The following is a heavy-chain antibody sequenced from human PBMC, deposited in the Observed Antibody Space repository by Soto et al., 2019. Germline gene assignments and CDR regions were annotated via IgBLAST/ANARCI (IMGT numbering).Heavy chain of an antibody. CDR3: AREDLISMRDYYFTY. D-gene: IGHD3-22*01. CDR2: INPSGGST. CDR1: GYTFTNYY. J-gene: IGHJ4*02. V-gene: IGHV1-46*01. Sequence: GASVKVSCKASGYTFTNYYIHWVRQAPGQGLEWMGIINPSGGSTSYAQRFRGRVTMTRDTSTSTVYMDRSGLRSEDTAVYYCAREDLISMRDYYFTYWGQGSMVTVSS.